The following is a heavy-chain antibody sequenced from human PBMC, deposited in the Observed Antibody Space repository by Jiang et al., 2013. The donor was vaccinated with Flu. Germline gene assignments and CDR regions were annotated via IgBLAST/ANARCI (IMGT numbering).Heavy chain of an antibody. CDR3: AKDKWAGDGYNMYYFDY. D-gene: IGHD5-24*01. CDR1: GFTFSSYG. CDR2: ISYDGSNK. V-gene: IGHV3-30*18. Sequence: QLLESGGGVVQPGRSLRLSCAASGFTFSSYGMHWVRQAPGKGLEWVAVISYDGSNKYYADSVKGRFTISRDNSKNTLYLQMNSLRAEDTAVYYCAKDKWAGDGYNMYYFDYWGQGTLVTVSS. J-gene: IGHJ4*02.